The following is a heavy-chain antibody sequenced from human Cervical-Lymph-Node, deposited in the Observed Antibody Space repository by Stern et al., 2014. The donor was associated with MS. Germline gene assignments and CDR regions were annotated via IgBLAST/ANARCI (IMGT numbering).Heavy chain of an antibody. CDR1: GFSFSAYG. D-gene: IGHD3-16*01. V-gene: IGHV3-30*03. Sequence: VQLGESGGGVVQPGRSLRLSCAASGFSFSAYGMRWIRQAPGKGLEYVAVITSDGRSAFYADSVKGRFTISRDNSKNTLFLDMNSLRTEDTAVYYCHEHDYGDYWGQGTLVAVSS. J-gene: IGHJ4*02. CDR3: HEHDYGDY. CDR2: ITSDGRSA.